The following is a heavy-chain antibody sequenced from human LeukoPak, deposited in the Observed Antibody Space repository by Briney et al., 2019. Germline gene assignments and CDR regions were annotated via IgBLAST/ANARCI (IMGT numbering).Heavy chain of an antibody. V-gene: IGHV3-30*02. CDR2: IRYEGSSK. CDR3: AKDLLRDRWFGES. Sequence: GGSLRLSCAASGFTFSSYGMHWVRQAPDKGLEWVAFIRYEGSSKYYADSVKGRFTISRDNSKNTLYLQMDSLRPEDTAIYYCAKDLLRDRWFGESWGQGTLVTVSS. CDR1: GFTFSSYG. D-gene: IGHD3-10*01. J-gene: IGHJ5*02.